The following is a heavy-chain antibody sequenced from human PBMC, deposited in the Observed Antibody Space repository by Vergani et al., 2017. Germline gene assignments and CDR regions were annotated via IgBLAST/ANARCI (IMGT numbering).Heavy chain of an antibody. Sequence: QVQLQQWGAGLLKPSETLSLTCAVYGGSFSGYYWSWIRQPPGKGLEWIGYIYYSGSTNYNPSLKSRVTISVDTSKNQFSLKLSSVTAADTAVYYCARGTGYYFDYWGQGTLVTVSS. CDR3: ARGTGYYFDY. J-gene: IGHJ4*02. CDR1: GGSFSGYY. V-gene: IGHV4-34*11. CDR2: IYYSGST. D-gene: IGHD1-14*01.